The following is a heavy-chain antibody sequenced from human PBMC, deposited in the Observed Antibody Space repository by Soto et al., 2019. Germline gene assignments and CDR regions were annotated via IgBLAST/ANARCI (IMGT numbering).Heavy chain of an antibody. CDR3: AKWQQLK. J-gene: IGHJ4*02. CDR2: IGVNVGHI. D-gene: IGHD6-13*01. V-gene: IGHV3-21*01. Sequence: GGSLRLSCVASGFNFNYYTMTWVRQAPGKGLEWVASIGVNVGHIFYADSVKGRVTISRDDSRKTLFLQMNSLKVEDTAVYYCAKWQQLKWGQGTLVTVSS. CDR1: GFNFNYYT.